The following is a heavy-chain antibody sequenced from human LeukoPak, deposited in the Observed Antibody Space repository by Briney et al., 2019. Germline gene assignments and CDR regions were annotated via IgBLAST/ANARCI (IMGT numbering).Heavy chain of an antibody. D-gene: IGHD3-3*01. J-gene: IGHJ3*02. CDR3: ARGFFWYFHDAFDI. V-gene: IGHV4-59*01. CDR2: IYYSGST. CDR1: GGSISSYY. Sequence: PSETLSLTCTVSGGSISSYYWSWVRQPPGKGLEWIGYIYYSGSTNYNPSLKSRVTISVDTSKNQFSLKLSSVTAADTAVYYCARGFFWYFHDAFDIWGQGTMVTVSS.